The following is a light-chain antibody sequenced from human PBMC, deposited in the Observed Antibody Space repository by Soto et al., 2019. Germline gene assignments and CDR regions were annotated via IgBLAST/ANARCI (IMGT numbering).Light chain of an antibody. J-gene: IGLJ2*01. V-gene: IGLV1-40*01. CDR2: GNS. CDR1: SSNIVAGYD. CDR3: QSYDSSLSGSRV. Sequence: QSVLTQPPSVSGAPGQRVTISCTGSSSNIVAGYDVHWYQQLPGTAPKLLIYGNSNRPSGVPDRFSGSKSGTSASLAITGLQAEDEADYYCQSYDSSLSGSRVFGGGTKGTVL.